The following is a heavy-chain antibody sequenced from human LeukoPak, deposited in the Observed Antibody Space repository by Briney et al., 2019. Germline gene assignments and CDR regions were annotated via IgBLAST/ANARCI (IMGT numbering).Heavy chain of an antibody. CDR3: ARATSGIRDGYNWHFDY. CDR1: GFTFSSYW. V-gene: IGHV3-7*01. D-gene: IGHD5-24*01. Sequence: PGGSLRLSCAASGFTFSSYWMSWVRQAPGKGLEWVANIKKDGSEKYYVDSVKGRFTISRDSAKTSLYLQMISLRAEDTAIYYCARATSGIRDGYNWHFDYWGQGTLVTVSS. CDR2: IKKDGSEK. J-gene: IGHJ4*02.